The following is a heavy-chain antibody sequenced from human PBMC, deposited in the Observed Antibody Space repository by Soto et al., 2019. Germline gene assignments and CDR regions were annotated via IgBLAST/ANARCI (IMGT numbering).Heavy chain of an antibody. D-gene: IGHD3-22*01. V-gene: IGHV4-59*01. CDR2: IYYSGST. Sequence: SETLSLTCTVSGGSISSYYWSWIRQPPGKGLEWIGYIYYSGSTNYNPSLKSRVTISVDTSKNQFSLKLSSVTAADTAVYYCARGEVIRAFDIWGQGTMVTVSS. CDR3: ARGEVIRAFDI. CDR1: GGSISSYY. J-gene: IGHJ3*02.